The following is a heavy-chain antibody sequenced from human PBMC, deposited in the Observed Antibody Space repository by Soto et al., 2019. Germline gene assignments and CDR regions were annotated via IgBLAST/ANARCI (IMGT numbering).Heavy chain of an antibody. CDR2: INPSGGST. D-gene: IGHD2-2*02. J-gene: IGHJ6*02. CDR1: GYTFTSYY. V-gene: IGHV1-46*01. Sequence: ASVKVSCKASGYTFTSYYMRWVRQAPGQGLEWMGIINPSGGSTSYAQKFQGRVTMTRDTSTSTVYMELSSLRSEDTAVYYCASRDLGYCSSTSCYRDYYYSGMDVWGQGTTVTVSS. CDR3: ASRDLGYCSSTSCYRDYYYSGMDV.